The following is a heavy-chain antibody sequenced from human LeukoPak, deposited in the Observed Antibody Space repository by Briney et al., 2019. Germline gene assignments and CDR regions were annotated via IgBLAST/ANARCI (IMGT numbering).Heavy chain of an antibody. D-gene: IGHD6-13*01. J-gene: IGHJ1*01. Sequence: TSETLSLTCAVSGGSISSSNWWSWVRQPPGKGLEWIGEINHSGSTNYNPSLKSRVTISVDTSKNQFSLKLSSVTAADTAIYYCARGRPRGLYTSNWTEYLHYWGQGTLVTVSS. CDR3: ARGRPRGLYTSNWTEYLHY. V-gene: IGHV4-4*02. CDR1: GGSISSSNW. CDR2: INHSGST.